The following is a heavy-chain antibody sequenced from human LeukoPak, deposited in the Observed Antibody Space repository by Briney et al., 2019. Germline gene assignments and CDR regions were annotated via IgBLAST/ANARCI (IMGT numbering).Heavy chain of an antibody. CDR1: GYTFTGYY. CDR3: AIPYDYVWGSYRSDAFDI. J-gene: IGHJ3*02. Sequence: ASVKVSCKASGYTFTGYYMHWVRQAPGQGLEWMGWINPNSGGTNYAQKFQGRVTMTRDTSISTAYMELSRLRSDDTAVYYCAIPYDYVWGSYRSDAFDIRGQGTMVTVSS. V-gene: IGHV1-2*02. CDR2: INPNSGGT. D-gene: IGHD3-16*02.